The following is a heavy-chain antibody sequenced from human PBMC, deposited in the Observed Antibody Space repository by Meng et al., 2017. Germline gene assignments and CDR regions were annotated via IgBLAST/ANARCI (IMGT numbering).Heavy chain of an antibody. V-gene: IGHV3-21*01. J-gene: IGHJ4*02. D-gene: IGHD2/OR15-2a*01. CDR3: ARALSRF. Sequence: GESLKISCAASGFTFSSYSMNWVRQAPGKGLEWVSSISSSSSYIYYADSVKGRFTISRDNAKNSLYLQMNGLRAEDTAVYYCARALSRFWGQGTLVTVSS. CDR2: ISSSSSYI. CDR1: GFTFSSYS.